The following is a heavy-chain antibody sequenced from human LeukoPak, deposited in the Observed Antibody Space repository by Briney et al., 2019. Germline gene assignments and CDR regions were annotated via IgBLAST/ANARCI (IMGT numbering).Heavy chain of an antibody. V-gene: IGHV1-69*04. CDR1: GGTFSSYA. Sequence: SVKVSCKASGGTFSSYAISWVRQAPGQGLEWMGRIIPILSIANYAQKFQGRVTITADKSTSTAYMELSSLRSEDTAVYYCAFHSSSWLNRFDYRGQGTLVTVSS. CDR3: AFHSSSWLNRFDY. CDR2: IIPILSIA. J-gene: IGHJ4*02. D-gene: IGHD6-13*01.